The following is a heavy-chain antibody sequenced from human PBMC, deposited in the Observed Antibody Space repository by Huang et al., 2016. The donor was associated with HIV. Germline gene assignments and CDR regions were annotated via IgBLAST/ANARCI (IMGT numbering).Heavy chain of an antibody. CDR3: ARVQPPHGRNPLDI. Sequence: QVHLVQSGAEVREPGASVKVSCRPSGNTFTSFHVHWVRQATGQGLEGMGKIIDGGGSTTYAEKFQGRISMTRDRSMGTIFLELRSLRSEDTAMYYCARVQPPHGRNPLDIWGQGTLITVSS. CDR2: IIDGGGST. V-gene: IGHV1-46*03. J-gene: IGHJ3*02. CDR1: GNTFTSFH.